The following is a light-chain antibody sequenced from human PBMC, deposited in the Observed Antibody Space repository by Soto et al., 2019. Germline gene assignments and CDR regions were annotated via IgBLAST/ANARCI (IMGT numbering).Light chain of an antibody. J-gene: IGKJ1*01. V-gene: IGKV1-39*01. Sequence: DIQMTQSPSSLSASVGERVTITCRTSQSINTYLNWYQQKPGKAPKLLIYGASSLQSGVPLRFSGSGSGIDFTLTITTLQPEDFATYYCQESYSFLWGTCGQGTKVEIK. CDR2: GAS. CDR1: QSINTY. CDR3: QESYSFLWGT.